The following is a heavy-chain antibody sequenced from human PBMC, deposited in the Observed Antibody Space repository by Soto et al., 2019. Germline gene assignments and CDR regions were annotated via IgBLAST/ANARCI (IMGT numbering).Heavy chain of an antibody. V-gene: IGHV3-9*01. D-gene: IGHD1-1*01. Sequence: HPGGSLRLSCVTSGFFFDNYAMHWVRQAPGKGPEWVSGLSGNSDIVAYADSVKGRFTISRDNAKKSLFLQMNNLRPEDTALYYCVISTWKFYADFDYWGQGTPVTVSS. CDR2: LSGNSDIV. CDR1: GFFFDNYA. J-gene: IGHJ4*02. CDR3: VISTWKFYADFDY.